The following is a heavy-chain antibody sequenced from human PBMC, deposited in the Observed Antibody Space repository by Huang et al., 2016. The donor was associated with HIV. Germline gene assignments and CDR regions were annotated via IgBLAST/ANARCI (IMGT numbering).Heavy chain of an antibody. V-gene: IGHV3-7*01. J-gene: IGHJ6*02. CDR1: GFNFSAYG. Sequence: EVHLVESGGDLVQPGGSLRLSCVASGFNFSAYGMSWVRQAPGKGLEWGANIKKDGSEKNYVDSVKGRFTISRDNAKNSVYLQLTSLRAEDTAVYYCARGGIYYDVLTGRHYYYNGLDVWGQGTTVTVSS. CDR2: IKKDGSEK. D-gene: IGHD3-9*01. CDR3: ARGGIYYDVLTGRHYYYNGLDV.